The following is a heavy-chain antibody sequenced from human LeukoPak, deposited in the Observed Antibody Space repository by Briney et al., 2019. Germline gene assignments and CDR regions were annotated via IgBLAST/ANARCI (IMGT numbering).Heavy chain of an antibody. CDR3: ARDISPRIAVAGPNWFDP. D-gene: IGHD6-19*01. CDR1: GYTFTSYG. Sequence: GASVKVSCKASGYTFTSYGISWVRQAPGQGLEWMGWISAYNGNTNYAQKLQGRVTMTTDTSTSTAYMELRSLRSDDTAVYYCARDISPRIAVAGPNWFDPWGQGTLVTVSS. CDR2: ISAYNGNT. J-gene: IGHJ5*02. V-gene: IGHV1-18*01.